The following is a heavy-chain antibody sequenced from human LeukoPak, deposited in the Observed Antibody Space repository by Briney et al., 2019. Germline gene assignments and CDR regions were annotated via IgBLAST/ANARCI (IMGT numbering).Heavy chain of an antibody. D-gene: IGHD6-19*01. CDR3: ARQASGWDFDY. V-gene: IGHV4-4*07. CDR1: GGSISSYY. J-gene: IGHJ4*02. Sequence: KPSETLSLTCTVSGGSISSYYWSWIRQPAGKGLVWIGRIYTSGSTNYNPSLKSRVTMSVDTSKNQFSLKLSSVTAADTAVYYCARQASGWDFDYWGQGTLVTVSS. CDR2: IYTSGST.